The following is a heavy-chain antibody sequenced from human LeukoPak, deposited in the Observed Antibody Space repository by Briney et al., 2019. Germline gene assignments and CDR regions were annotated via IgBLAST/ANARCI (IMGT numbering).Heavy chain of an antibody. D-gene: IGHD2/OR15-2a*01. J-gene: IGHJ4*02. CDR1: GFTFGDFA. CDR3: VKRETSGGNYFFDY. CDR2: IGGAGGST. V-gene: IGHV3-23*01. Sequence: QPGRSLRLSCTASGFTFGDFAMSWVRQAPGKGLEWVSGIGGAGGSTNYADSVRGRFAISRDNSKNTLYLQMNSLRPEDTAVYYCVKRETSGGNYFFDYWGQGTLVTVSS.